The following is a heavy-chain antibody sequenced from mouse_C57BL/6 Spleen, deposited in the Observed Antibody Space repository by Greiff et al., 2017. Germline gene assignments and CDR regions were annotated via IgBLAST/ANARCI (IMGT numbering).Heavy chain of an antibody. CDR1: GSAFTNSL. Sequence: QVQLQQSGAELVRPGTSVKVSCKASGSAFTNSLIEWVKPRPGQGLEWIGVINPGSGGTNYNEKFKGKATLTADKYSSTAYMQLSSLTSEDSSVYFCARSATVGARYFDVWGTGTTVTVSS. J-gene: IGHJ1*03. CDR3: ARSATVGARYFDV. D-gene: IGHD1-1*01. V-gene: IGHV1-54*01. CDR2: INPGSGGT.